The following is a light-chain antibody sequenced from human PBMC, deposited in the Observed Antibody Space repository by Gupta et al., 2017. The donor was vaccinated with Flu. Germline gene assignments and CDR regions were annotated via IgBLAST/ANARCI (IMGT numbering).Light chain of an antibody. CDR1: QSVSSY. CDR3: QQRGNWPYT. J-gene: IGKJ2*01. Sequence: IQSPATLSLSPGEGATLSCRASQSVSSYLAWYQQKPGQAPRLLIYDASNRATGIPARFSGSGSGTDFTLTISSLEPEDFALYYCQQRGNWPYTFGQGTKLEIK. CDR2: DAS. V-gene: IGKV3-11*01.